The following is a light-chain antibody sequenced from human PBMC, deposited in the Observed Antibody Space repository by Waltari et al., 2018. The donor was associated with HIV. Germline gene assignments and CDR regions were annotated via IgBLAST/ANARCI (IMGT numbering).Light chain of an antibody. CDR2: GAS. CDR3: LHYKYYPFT. Sequence: DVQMTQSHSTLSASIGDRVTISCRASQTITTSLAWYQHKPGKAPKLLVYGASTLPSGVPSKFSGSGSGTEFTLTISSLQPDDFATYYCLHYKYYPFTFGPGTKVDIK. V-gene: IGKV1-5*03. CDR1: QTITTS. J-gene: IGKJ3*01.